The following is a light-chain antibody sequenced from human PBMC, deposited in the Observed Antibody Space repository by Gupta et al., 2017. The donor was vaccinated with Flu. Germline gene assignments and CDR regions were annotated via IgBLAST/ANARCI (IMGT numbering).Light chain of an antibody. CDR2: DNH. CDR1: NSTIGINY. Sequence: QSMLTQPPSVSAAPGPKVTISCSGSNSTIGINYVSWYQQLPGTAPKLLIYDNHKRPSGIPDRCSGSRSGTSATLVITGLQTGDEADDYCGTWDNSLSAVVFGGGTKLTVL. V-gene: IGLV1-51*01. CDR3: GTWDNSLSAVV. J-gene: IGLJ2*01.